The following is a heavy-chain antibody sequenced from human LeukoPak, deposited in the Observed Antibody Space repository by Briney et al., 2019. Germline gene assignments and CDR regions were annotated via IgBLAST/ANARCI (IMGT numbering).Heavy chain of an antibody. Sequence: HPGGSLRLSCAASGFTFSSYDMHWVRQATGKGLEWVSGIGSAGDTYYPDSVKGRFTISRDNAKNSLYHQMNSQRAGETAVYYCARVLPKYFDFFTGRYYYFGMDGWGQGTTVTVSS. D-gene: IGHD3-9*01. CDR3: ARVLPKYFDFFTGRYYYFGMDG. J-gene: IGHJ6*02. V-gene: IGHV3-13*01. CDR2: IGSAGDT. CDR1: GFTFSSYD.